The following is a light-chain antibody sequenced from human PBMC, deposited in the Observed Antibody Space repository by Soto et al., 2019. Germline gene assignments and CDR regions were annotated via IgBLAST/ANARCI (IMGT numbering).Light chain of an antibody. V-gene: IGKV4-1*01. CDR1: QSVLYTSNNQNY. Sequence: DIVMTQSPESLPVSLGERATINCKSSQSVLYTSNNQNYLAWYQQKPGQPPKLLIYWASTRESGVPDRFSGSGSGTDFTLTISSLQAEDVAVYYCQQFYNTPLTFGQGTKVEIK. CDR2: WAS. J-gene: IGKJ1*01. CDR3: QQFYNTPLT.